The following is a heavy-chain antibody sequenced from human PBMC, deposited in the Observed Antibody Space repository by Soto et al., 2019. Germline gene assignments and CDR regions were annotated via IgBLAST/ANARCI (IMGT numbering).Heavy chain of an antibody. V-gene: IGHV5-51*01. J-gene: IGHJ5*02. D-gene: IGHD6-13*01. CDR1: GYSFTTYW. CDR3: AREIYSSSWLNWFDP. CDR2: IYPGDSNA. Sequence: LGESLKISCKGSGYSFTTYWIGWVRQMPGRGLEWMGIIYPGDSNARYSPSFQGQVTISADKSISTAYLQWSSLKASDTAMYYCAREIYSSSWLNWFDPWGQGTLVTVSS.